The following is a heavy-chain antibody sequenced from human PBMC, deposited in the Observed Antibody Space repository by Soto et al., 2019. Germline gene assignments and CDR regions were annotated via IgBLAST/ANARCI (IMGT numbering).Heavy chain of an antibody. J-gene: IGHJ6*02. CDR2: IYYSGST. CDR1: GGSISSGDYY. CDR3: ARGAVTSFRRNYYYYDMDV. D-gene: IGHD2-21*02. V-gene: IGHV4-30-4*01. Sequence: QVQLQESGPGLVKPSQTLSLTCTVSGGSISSGDYYWSWIRQPPGKGLEWIGYIYYSGSTYHNPSLKSRVSISIDTSRNQFSLKLSFVTAVDTAVYYCARGAVTSFRRNYYYYDMDVWGQGTTVTVSS.